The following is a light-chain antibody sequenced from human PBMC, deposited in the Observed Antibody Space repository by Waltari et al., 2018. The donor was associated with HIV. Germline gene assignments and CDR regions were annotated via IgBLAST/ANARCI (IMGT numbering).Light chain of an antibody. J-gene: IGKJ2*01. V-gene: IGKV1-39*01. CDR1: QNVSTY. CDR2: ASS. CDR3: QQTHTTPHT. Sequence: DIQMTQSPSSLSASVGDGVTITCRASQNVSTYLNWYQQKPGKAPKLVIYASSGLQSGVPSSFRGSGSGTDFTLTICSLQSEDFATYYCQQTHTTPHTFGQGTKLQIK.